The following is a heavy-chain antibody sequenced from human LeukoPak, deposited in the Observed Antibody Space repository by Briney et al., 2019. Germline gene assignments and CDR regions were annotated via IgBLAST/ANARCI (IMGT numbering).Heavy chain of an antibody. J-gene: IGHJ3*01. CDR1: GFSFSIYS. V-gene: IGHV3-21*01. CDR3: ARGPPCSSTSCYVTGAFDF. D-gene: IGHD2-2*01. Sequence: PGGSLRLSCAASGFSFSIYSMNWVRQATGKGLEWVSSVSSSSTSIYYADSRKGRLTISRDNAKNSLFLQVNSLRDEDTAVYYCARGPPCSSTSCYVTGAFDFWGQGTMVTVSS. CDR2: VSSSSTSI.